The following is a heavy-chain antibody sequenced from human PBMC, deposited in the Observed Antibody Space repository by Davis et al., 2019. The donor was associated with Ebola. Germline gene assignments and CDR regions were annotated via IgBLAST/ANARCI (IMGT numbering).Heavy chain of an antibody. CDR2: IYSNGNT. Sequence: SETLSLTCTVSGGSISSSSYYWSWIRQPPGKALEWIGYIYSNGNTYYNPSLKSRVTLSVDTSKNQFSLRLNSVTAADTAVYYCALNDKWGGRFDPWGQGTLVTVSS. V-gene: IGHV4-31*03. D-gene: IGHD3-16*01. J-gene: IGHJ5*02. CDR1: GGSISSSSYY. CDR3: ALNDKWGGRFDP.